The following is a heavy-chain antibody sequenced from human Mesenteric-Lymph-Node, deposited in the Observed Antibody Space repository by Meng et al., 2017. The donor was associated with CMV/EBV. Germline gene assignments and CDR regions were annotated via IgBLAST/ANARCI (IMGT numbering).Heavy chain of an antibody. Sequence: ASVKVSCKASAYTLTGYYMHWVRQAPGQGLEWMGWINPNNGGTNYAQKFQGRVTMTGDTSISTAYMELSRLRSDDTAVYYCARGGRFLEWLTPVLPKFFDPWGQGTLVTVSS. V-gene: IGHV1-2*02. J-gene: IGHJ5*02. CDR1: AYTLTGYY. CDR3: ARGGRFLEWLTPVLPKFFDP. CDR2: INPNNGGT. D-gene: IGHD3-3*01.